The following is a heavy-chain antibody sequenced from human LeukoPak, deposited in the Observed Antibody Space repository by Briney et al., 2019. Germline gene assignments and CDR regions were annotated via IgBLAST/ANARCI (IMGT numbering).Heavy chain of an antibody. D-gene: IGHD7-27*01. CDR3: ARHVRDPGRIRNFDY. CDR1: GGSISSYY. J-gene: IGHJ4*02. V-gene: IGHV4-59*08. Sequence: PSETLSLTCTVSGGSISSYYWSWIRQPPGTGLEWIGYIYYSGSTNYNPSLKSRVTISVDTSKNQFSLKLSSVTAADTAVYYCARHVRDPGRIRNFDYWGQGTLVTVSS. CDR2: IYYSGST.